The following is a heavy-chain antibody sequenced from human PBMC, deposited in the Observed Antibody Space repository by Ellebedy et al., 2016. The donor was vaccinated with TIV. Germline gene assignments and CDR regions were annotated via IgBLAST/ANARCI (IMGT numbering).Heavy chain of an antibody. CDR2: IRSKGNSYAT. J-gene: IGHJ4*02. Sequence: PGGSLRPSCAASGFTFRDPAMHWVRQASGTGLEWVGRIRSKGNSYATAYAASVKGRFTLSRDDSKTTAYLQMNSLKTEDMAVYYCARHSDSSALGLDYWGQGILVTVAS. CDR3: ARHSDSSALGLDY. CDR1: GFTFRDPA. D-gene: IGHD6-19*01. V-gene: IGHV3-73*01.